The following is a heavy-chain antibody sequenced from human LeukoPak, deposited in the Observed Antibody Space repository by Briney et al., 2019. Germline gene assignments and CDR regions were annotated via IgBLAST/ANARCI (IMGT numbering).Heavy chain of an antibody. CDR1: GFSFTNFW. V-gene: IGHV3-7*04. J-gene: IGHJ4*02. CDR2: IHPEGNEK. Sequence: HAGGSLRLSCAVSGFSFTNFWMSWVRRAPGRGLEWVANIHPEGNEKYHVESVKGRFTISRDNTKNLLFLQMNGLRVEDTAVYYCARGDAFSGDHWGQGTLVTVSS. CDR3: ARGDAFSGDH.